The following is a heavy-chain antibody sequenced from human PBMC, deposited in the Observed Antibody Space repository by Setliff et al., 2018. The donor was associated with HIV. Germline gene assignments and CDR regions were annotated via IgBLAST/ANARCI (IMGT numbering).Heavy chain of an antibody. V-gene: IGHV3-74*01. D-gene: IGHD2-2*01. CDR3: AQNGQRYQMLIAS. Sequence: PGGSLRLSCAASGFTLSDHWMHWVRQVPGKGLVWVSRTNNDGSITNYADSVKGRFTISRDNSKNTLYLQMNSLKTEDTAVYYCAQNGQRYQMLIASWGQGTLVTVSS. CDR1: GFTLSDHW. CDR2: TNNDGSIT. J-gene: IGHJ5*02.